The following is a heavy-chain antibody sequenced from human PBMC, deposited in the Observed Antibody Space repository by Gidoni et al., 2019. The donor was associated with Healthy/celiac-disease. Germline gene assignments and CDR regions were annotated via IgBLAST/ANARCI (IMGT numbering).Heavy chain of an antibody. J-gene: IGHJ6*02. D-gene: IGHD6-13*01. Sequence: QVQLVESGGGVVQPGRSLRLSCAASGFTFSSYGRHWVRQAPGKGLEWVAVISYDGSNKYYADSVKGRFTISRDNSKNTLYLQMNSLRAEDTAVYYCAKGGGSSWSYHYGMDVWGQGTTVTVSS. CDR3: AKGGGSSWSYHYGMDV. CDR2: ISYDGSNK. V-gene: IGHV3-30*18. CDR1: GFTFSSYG.